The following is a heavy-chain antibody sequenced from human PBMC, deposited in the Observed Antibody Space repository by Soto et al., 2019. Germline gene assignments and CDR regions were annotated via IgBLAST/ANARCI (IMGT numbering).Heavy chain of an antibody. D-gene: IGHD3-22*01. CDR3: AKDRNYYDSSGALSDY. Sequence: EVQLLESGGGLVQPGGSLRLSCAASGFTFSSYAMSWVRQAPGKGLEWVSAISGSGGSTYYADSVKGRFTISRDNSKNTLYLQMNSLRAEDTAVYYCAKDRNYYDSSGALSDYWGQGTLVTVSS. CDR2: ISGSGGST. V-gene: IGHV3-23*01. J-gene: IGHJ4*02. CDR1: GFTFSSYA.